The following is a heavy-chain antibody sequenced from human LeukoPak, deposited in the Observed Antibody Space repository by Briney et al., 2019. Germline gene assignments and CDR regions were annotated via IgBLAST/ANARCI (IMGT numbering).Heavy chain of an antibody. D-gene: IGHD4-23*01. J-gene: IGHJ4*02. CDR2: ISGSGGST. CDR3: ARDVSPPYGGNSFSFDS. Sequence: GGSLRLSCAASGFTFSSYAMSWVRQAPGKGLEWVSAISGSGGSTYYADSVKGRFTISRDNSKNTLYLQVTSLRAEDSAVYYCARDVSPPYGGNSFSFDSWGQGSLVTVSS. CDR1: GFTFSSYA. V-gene: IGHV3-23*01.